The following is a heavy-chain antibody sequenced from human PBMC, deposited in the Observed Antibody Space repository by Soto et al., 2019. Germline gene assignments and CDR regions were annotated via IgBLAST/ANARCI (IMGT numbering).Heavy chain of an antibody. CDR1: GFTFSDYY. CDR2: ISSSTYYT. V-gene: IGHV3-11*06. D-gene: IGHD5-18*01. J-gene: IGHJ4*02. Sequence: QVQLVESGGGLVKPGGSLRLSCAASGFTFSDYYMTWIRQAPGKGLEWVSYISSSTYYTNYADSVKARFTISRDNAKNSLYLQMNSLRVEDTAVYYCARDLRGYSYGLGYWGQGTLVTVSS. CDR3: ARDLRGYSYGLGY.